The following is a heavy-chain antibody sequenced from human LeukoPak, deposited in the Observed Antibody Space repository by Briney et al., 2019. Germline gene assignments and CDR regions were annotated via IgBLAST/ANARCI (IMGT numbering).Heavy chain of an antibody. Sequence: PGGSLRLSCAASGFTFTNYAMSWVRQAPGKGLEWVSTSGSGGSPFYADSVKGRFTISRDNSRNSLYLQMNSLRVEDTAVYYCAKGRGLRDAFDIWGQGTMVTVSS. J-gene: IGHJ3*02. CDR3: AKGRGLRDAFDI. CDR1: GFTFTNYA. V-gene: IGHV3-23*01. CDR2: SGSGGSP. D-gene: IGHD5-12*01.